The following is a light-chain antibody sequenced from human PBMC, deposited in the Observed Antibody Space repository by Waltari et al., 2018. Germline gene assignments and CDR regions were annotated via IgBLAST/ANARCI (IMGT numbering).Light chain of an antibody. CDR1: QDISSV. Sequence: AIQLTQSPSTLSAYVGDRVTLPYRASQDISSVLARYQQKPGDPPKLLIYDASSLQTGVPSRFSGSRSGADFTLTISSLQSEGSANYYCQQFNNFPVIAFSQGTRLEMK. CDR2: DAS. J-gene: IGKJ5*01. CDR3: QQFNNFPVIA. V-gene: IGKV1D-13*01.